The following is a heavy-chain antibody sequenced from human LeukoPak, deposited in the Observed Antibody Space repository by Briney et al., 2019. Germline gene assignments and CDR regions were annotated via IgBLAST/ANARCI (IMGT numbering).Heavy chain of an antibody. D-gene: IGHD1-26*01. V-gene: IGHV3-7*01. CDR2: IKPDGSEK. Sequence: GESLRLSCAASGFAYSNSWMNWVRQAPGKGLEWVANIKPDGSEKYYVDSVKGRFTISRDNADNLLYLQMNGLRVEDTAVYFCTRVSILEVEDYWGQGTLVTVSS. J-gene: IGHJ4*02. CDR3: TRVSILEVEDY. CDR1: GFAYSNSW.